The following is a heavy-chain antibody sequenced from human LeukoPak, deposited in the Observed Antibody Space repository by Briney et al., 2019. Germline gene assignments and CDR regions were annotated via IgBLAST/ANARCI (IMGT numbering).Heavy chain of an antibody. CDR1: GGSISSSSYY. CDR2: IYYSGST. D-gene: IGHD3-10*01. Sequence: SETLSLTCTVSGGSISSSSYYWGWIRQPPGKGLEWIGSIYYSGSTYYNPSLKSRVTISVDTSKNQFSLKLSSVTAADTAVYYCARGLPFYVYYYGSGSYYNGRWDYWGQGTLVTVSS. V-gene: IGHV4-39*07. CDR3: ARGLPFYVYYYGSGSYYNGRWDY. J-gene: IGHJ4*02.